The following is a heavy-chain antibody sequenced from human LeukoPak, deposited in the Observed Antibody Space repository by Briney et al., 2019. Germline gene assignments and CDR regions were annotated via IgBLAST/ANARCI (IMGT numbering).Heavy chain of an antibody. V-gene: IGHV4-34*01. CDR3: ARSEVGLMVTTVFDY. J-gene: IGHJ4*02. D-gene: IGHD1-1*01. CDR1: GGSFSGYY. Sequence: SETLSLTCAVSGGSFSGYYWSWIRQPPGKGLEWIGEINHSGSTNYNPSLKSRVTISVDTSKNQFSLKLRSVPAADTAVYYCARSEVGLMVTTVFDYWGRGTLVTVS. CDR2: INHSGST.